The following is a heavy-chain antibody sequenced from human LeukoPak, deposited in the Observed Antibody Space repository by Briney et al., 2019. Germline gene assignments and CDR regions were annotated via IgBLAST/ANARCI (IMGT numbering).Heavy chain of an antibody. D-gene: IGHD3-22*01. V-gene: IGHV4-61*02. J-gene: IGHJ3*02. CDR3: ARGPYSYDSSGAFDI. CDR2: ISSSGST. CDR1: GDSISSGDYY. Sequence: SETLSLTCTVSGDSISSGDYYWSWIRQPAGKGLEWIGRISSSGSTNCNPSLKSRVTISVDPSKNQFFLKLSSVTAAETAVYFCARGPYSYDSSGAFDIWGQGTMVTVSS.